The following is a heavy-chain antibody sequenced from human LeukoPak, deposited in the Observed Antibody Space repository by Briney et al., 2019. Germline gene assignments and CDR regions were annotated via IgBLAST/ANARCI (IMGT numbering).Heavy chain of an antibody. V-gene: IGHV3-7*05. CDR3: ARGSRGYSYPWGY. Sequence: PGGSLRLSCAASGFTFTDYWMSWVRQAPGKGLEWVANIKQDGSEKYYVDSVKGRFTISRDNAKTSLYLQMNSLRAEDTAVYYSARGSRGYSYPWGYWGQGTLVTVSS. CDR1: GFTFTDYW. J-gene: IGHJ4*02. D-gene: IGHD5-18*01. CDR2: IKQDGSEK.